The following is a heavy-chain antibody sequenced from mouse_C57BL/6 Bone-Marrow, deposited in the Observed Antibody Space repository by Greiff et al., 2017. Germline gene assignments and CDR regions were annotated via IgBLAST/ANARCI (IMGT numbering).Heavy chain of an antibody. D-gene: IGHD2-3*01. CDR2: IWSGGST. CDR1: GFSLTSYG. J-gene: IGHJ2*01. Sequence: QVQLQQSGPGLVQPSQSLSITCTVSGFSLTSYGVHWVRQSPGKGLEWLGVIWSGGSTDYNAAFIYRLSISKDNSKSQVFFKMNSLQADDTAIYYYARKDDGYYEGYFDYWGQGTTLTVSS. V-gene: IGHV2-2*01. CDR3: ARKDDGYYEGYFDY.